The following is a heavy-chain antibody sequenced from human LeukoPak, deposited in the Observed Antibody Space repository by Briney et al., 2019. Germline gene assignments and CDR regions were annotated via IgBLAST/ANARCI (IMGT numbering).Heavy chain of an antibody. Sequence: PSETLPLTCAVYGGSFSGYYWSWIRQPPGKGLEWIGEINHSGSTNYNPSLKSRVTISVDTSKNQFSLKLSSVTAADTAVYYCARGSRHYYDSRIYYVDVWGKGTTVTVSS. CDR2: INHSGST. CDR3: ARGSRHYYDSRIYYVDV. CDR1: GGSFSGYY. D-gene: IGHD3-22*01. V-gene: IGHV4-34*01. J-gene: IGHJ6*03.